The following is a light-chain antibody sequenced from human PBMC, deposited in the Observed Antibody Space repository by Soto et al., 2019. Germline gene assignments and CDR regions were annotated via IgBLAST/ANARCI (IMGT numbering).Light chain of an antibody. CDR3: QSYDSSQEGV. CDR2: GNS. J-gene: IGLJ1*01. CDR1: SSNIGAGYD. Sequence: QSVLTQPPSVSGAPGQRVTISCTGSSSNIGAGYDVHWYQQLPGTAPKLLIYGNSNRPSGVPDRFPGSKSGTSASLAITGLQAEDEADYYCQSYDSSQEGVFGTGTKLTVL. V-gene: IGLV1-40*01.